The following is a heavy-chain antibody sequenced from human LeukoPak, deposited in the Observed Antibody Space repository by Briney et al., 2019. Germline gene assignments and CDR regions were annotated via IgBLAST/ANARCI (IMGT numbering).Heavy chain of an antibody. Sequence: PSETLSLTCAVYGGSFSGYYWSWIRQPPGKGLEWIGEINHSGSTNYNPSLKSRVTISVDTSKNQFSLKLSSVTAADTAVYYCARRSAVVTAPSAFDIWGQGTMVTVSS. CDR2: INHSGST. V-gene: IGHV4-34*01. J-gene: IGHJ3*02. CDR1: GGSFSGYY. CDR3: ARRSAVVTAPSAFDI. D-gene: IGHD2-21*02.